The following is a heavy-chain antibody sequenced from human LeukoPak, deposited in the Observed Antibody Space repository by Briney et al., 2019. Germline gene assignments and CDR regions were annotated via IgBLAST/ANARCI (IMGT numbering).Heavy chain of an antibody. CDR1: GGSISSYY. J-gene: IGHJ4*02. Sequence: SETLSLTCTVSGGSISSYYWSWIRQPPGKGLEWIGYIYHSGSTDYNPSLKSRVTISVDTSKSQFSLKLSSVTAADTAVYYCARLNYYDSSGYYHVDYFDYWGQGTLVTVSS. D-gene: IGHD3-22*01. CDR2: IYHSGST. CDR3: ARLNYYDSSGYYHVDYFDY. V-gene: IGHV4-59*08.